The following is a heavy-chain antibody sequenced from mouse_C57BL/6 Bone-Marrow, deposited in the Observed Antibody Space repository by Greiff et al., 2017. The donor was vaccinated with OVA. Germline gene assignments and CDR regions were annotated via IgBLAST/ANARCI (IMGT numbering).Heavy chain of an antibody. CDR1: GYTFTSYW. CDR2: IDPSDSYT. Sequence: QVQLQQPGAELVRPGTSVKLSCKASGYTFTSYWMHWVKQRPGQGLEWIGVIDPSDSYTNYNQKLKGKATLTVDTSSSTAYMQLSSLTSDDSAVYYCARGYGSSYGYWGQGTTLTVSS. CDR3: ARGYGSSYGY. J-gene: IGHJ2*01. V-gene: IGHV1-59*01. D-gene: IGHD1-1*01.